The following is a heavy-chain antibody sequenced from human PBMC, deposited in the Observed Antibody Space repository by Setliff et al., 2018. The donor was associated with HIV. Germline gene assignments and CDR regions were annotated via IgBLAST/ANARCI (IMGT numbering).Heavy chain of an antibody. CDR2: IYYTGSA. CDR1: GGSISSSSYY. J-gene: IGHJ4*02. D-gene: IGHD1-26*01. V-gene: IGHV4-39*01. CDR3: ARVGSYYSIDY. Sequence: PSETLSLTCTVSGGSISSSSYYWGCIRQPPGKGLEWIGSIYYTGSANYNPSLKSRVTMSVDTSKNQFSLKLSSVTAADTAVYYCARVGSYYSIDYWGRGTLVTVSS.